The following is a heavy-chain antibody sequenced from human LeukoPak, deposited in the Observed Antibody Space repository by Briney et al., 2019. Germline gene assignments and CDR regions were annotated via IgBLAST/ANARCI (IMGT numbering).Heavy chain of an antibody. CDR1: GGSISSSSYY. J-gene: IGHJ5*02. V-gene: IGHV4-39*07. D-gene: IGHD6-6*01. CDR2: IYYSGST. Sequence: KPSETLSLTCTVSGGSISSSSYYWGWIRQPPGKGLEWIGSIYYSGSTYYNPSLKSRVTISVDTSKNQFSLKLSSVTAADTAVYYCARDAYSSSLSNWFDPWGQGTLVTVSS. CDR3: ARDAYSSSLSNWFDP.